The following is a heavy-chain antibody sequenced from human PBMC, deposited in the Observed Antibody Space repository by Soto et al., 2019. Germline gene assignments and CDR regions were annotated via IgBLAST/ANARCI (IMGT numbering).Heavy chain of an antibody. J-gene: IGHJ3*02. Sequence: PSETLSLTCTVSGGSISSSSYYWGWIRQPPGKGLEWIGSIYYSGNTYYNPSLKSRVTISVDTSKNLFSLKLTSVTAADTAMYYCARPQFSGTYHDTFNIWGQGTMVTVSS. CDR3: ARPQFSGTYHDTFNI. D-gene: IGHD1-26*01. V-gene: IGHV4-39*02. CDR1: GGSISSSSYY. CDR2: IYYSGNT.